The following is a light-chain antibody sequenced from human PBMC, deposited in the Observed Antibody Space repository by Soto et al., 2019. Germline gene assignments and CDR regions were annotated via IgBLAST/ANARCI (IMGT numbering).Light chain of an antibody. CDR1: QNVNDY. Sequence: DIQMTQTPSTLSASVGDRVTINCRASQNVNDYLAWYQQKPGKSPKVLIYDASTLESGVPSRFSGSGSGTEFTLTISGLQADDFATYYCQQYSSHRTFGQGTKLDIK. V-gene: IGKV1-5*01. CDR2: DAS. CDR3: QQYSSHRT. J-gene: IGKJ1*01.